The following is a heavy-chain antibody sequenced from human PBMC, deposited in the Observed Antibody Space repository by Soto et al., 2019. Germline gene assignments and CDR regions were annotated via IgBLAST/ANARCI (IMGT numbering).Heavy chain of an antibody. CDR2: ISGSGGST. CDR3: AKDSADSAYYDFWSGYYKSEYYYGMDV. V-gene: IGHV3-23*01. D-gene: IGHD3-3*01. J-gene: IGHJ6*02. Sequence: GGSLRLSCAASGFTFSSYAMSWVRQAPGKGLEWVSAISGSGGSTYYADSVKGRFTISRDNSKNTLYLQMNSLRAEDTAVYYCAKDSADSAYYDFWSGYYKSEYYYGMDVWGQGTTVTVSS. CDR1: GFTFSSYA.